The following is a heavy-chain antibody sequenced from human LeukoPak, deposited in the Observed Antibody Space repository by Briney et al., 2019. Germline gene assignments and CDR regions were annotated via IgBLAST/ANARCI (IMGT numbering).Heavy chain of an antibody. Sequence: ASVKVSCKASGYTFTGYYMHWVRQAPGQGLEWVGWINPKNGGSNYAQKFQGRVTMTRDRSISTAYMELSRLTSDDTAVYYCARRRFISGTSSSYFDLWGQGTLVTVSS. V-gene: IGHV1-2*02. D-gene: IGHD1-7*01. CDR1: GYTFTGYY. CDR2: INPKNGGS. CDR3: ARRRFISGTSSSYFDL. J-gene: IGHJ5*02.